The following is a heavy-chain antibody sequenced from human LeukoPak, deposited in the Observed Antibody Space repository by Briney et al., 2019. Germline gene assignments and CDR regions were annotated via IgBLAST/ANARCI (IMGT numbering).Heavy chain of an antibody. Sequence: SETLSLTCAVYGGSFSGYYWSWIRQPPGKGLEWIGYIYYSGSTNYNPSLKSRVTISVDTSKNQFPLKLSSVTAADTAVYYCARADTSEVWFDPWGQGTLVTVSS. V-gene: IGHV4-59*08. D-gene: IGHD6-19*01. CDR1: GGSFSGYY. J-gene: IGHJ5*02. CDR3: ARADTSEVWFDP. CDR2: IYYSGST.